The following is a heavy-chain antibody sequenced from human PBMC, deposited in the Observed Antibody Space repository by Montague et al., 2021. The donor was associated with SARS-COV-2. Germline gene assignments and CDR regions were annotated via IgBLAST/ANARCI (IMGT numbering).Heavy chain of an antibody. CDR2: TYYRSKWYN. CDR3: TQERGPGRTTWHYFDY. Sequence: CAISGDSVSSNIAAWNRIRQSPSRGLEWLGRTYYRSKWYNDYAVSVRSRITISPDTSKNQFSLQLNSVTPEDTAVYYCTQERGPGRTTWHYFDYWGQGTLVTVPS. D-gene: IGHD1-14*01. J-gene: IGHJ4*02. V-gene: IGHV6-1*01. CDR1: GDSVSSNIAA.